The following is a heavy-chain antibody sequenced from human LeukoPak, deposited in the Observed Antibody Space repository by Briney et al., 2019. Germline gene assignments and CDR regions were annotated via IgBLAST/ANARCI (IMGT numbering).Heavy chain of an antibody. CDR1: GFTFSSYA. J-gene: IGHJ4*02. D-gene: IGHD3-22*01. CDR2: ISWNSGSI. CDR3: AKDSGYDYYDSSGYYYFDY. V-gene: IGHV3-9*01. Sequence: GGSLRLSCAASGFTFSSYAMSWVRQAPGKGLEWVSGISWNSGSIGYADSVKGRFTISRDNAKNSLYLQMNSLRAEDTALYYCAKDSGYDYYDSSGYYYFDYWGQGTLVTVSS.